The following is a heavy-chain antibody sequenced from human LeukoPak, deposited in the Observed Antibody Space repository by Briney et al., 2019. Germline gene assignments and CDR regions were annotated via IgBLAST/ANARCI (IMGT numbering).Heavy chain of an antibody. V-gene: IGHV4-61*05. J-gene: IGHJ4*02. Sequence: SETLSLTCTVSGGSISSSSYYWGWIRQPPGKGLEWIGYIYYSGSTKYNPSLKSRVTISVDTSKNQFSLELSSVTAADTAVYYCARVVDHGCSDYWGLGTLVTVSS. CDR3: ARVVDHGCSDY. D-gene: IGHD5-24*01. CDR2: IYYSGST. CDR1: GGSISSSSYY.